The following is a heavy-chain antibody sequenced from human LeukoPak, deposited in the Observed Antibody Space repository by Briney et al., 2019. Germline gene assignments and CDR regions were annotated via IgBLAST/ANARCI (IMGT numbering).Heavy chain of an antibody. Sequence: QPGGSLRLSCAASGFTFSSYSMNWVRQAPGKGLEWVSYISSSSSTIYYADSVKGRFTISRDNAKNSLYLQMNSLRAEDTAVYYCARCPGYSSGWGIDYWGQGTLVTVSS. D-gene: IGHD6-19*01. CDR2: ISSSSSTI. CDR3: ARCPGYSSGWGIDY. J-gene: IGHJ4*02. CDR1: GFTFSSYS. V-gene: IGHV3-48*01.